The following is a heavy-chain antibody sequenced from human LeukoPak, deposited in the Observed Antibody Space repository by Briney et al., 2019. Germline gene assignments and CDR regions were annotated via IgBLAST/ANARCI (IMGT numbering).Heavy chain of an antibody. J-gene: IGHJ3*01. CDR1: GFTFSSYE. Sequence: GGSLRLSCAASGFTFSSYEMNWVRQAPGKGLEWVSLVGASGESTYYADSVKGRFTISRDNSKNTLSLQMNSLRVEDTAMYFCAKDIQLSTWGLGTMVTVSS. CDR2: VGASGEST. V-gene: IGHV3-23*01. CDR3: AKDIQLST. D-gene: IGHD5-24*01.